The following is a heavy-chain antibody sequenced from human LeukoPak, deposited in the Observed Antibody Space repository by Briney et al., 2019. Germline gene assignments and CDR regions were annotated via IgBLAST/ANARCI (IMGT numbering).Heavy chain of an antibody. CDR3: ARRVRGVVIFSRAQGSFDL. Sequence: ASVKVSCKASGYTFTNYDINWVRQATGQGLEWMGWMHPSNGDTGYAQKFQGRVTMTRNTSTTTAYMELSSLRSDDTAVYYCARRVRGVVIFSRAQGSFDLWGQGTLVTVSS. D-gene: IGHD3-10*01. CDR1: GYTFTNYD. V-gene: IGHV1-8*01. CDR2: MHPSNGDT. J-gene: IGHJ3*01.